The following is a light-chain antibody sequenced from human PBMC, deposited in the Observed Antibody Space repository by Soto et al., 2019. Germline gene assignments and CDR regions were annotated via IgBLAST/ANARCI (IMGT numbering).Light chain of an antibody. J-gene: IGLJ1*01. Sequence: QSVLTLPPSVSGSPGQSVTISCTGTSTDFVSYNRVSWYQQPPGTAPKLIIYEASNRPSGVPDRFSGSKSGNTASLTISGLQAADEADYYCSSYTGSTNYVFGTGTKVTVL. CDR3: SSYTGSTNYV. CDR2: EAS. V-gene: IGLV2-18*02. CDR1: STDFVSYNR.